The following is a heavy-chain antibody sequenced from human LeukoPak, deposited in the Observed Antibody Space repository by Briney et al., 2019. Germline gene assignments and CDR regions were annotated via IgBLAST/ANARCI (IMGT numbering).Heavy chain of an antibody. Sequence: GGPLRLSCAASGFTFSSFAMSWVRQAPGKGLEWVSGISETGGTTWHADSVKGRLTISRDNSKNTLYLQMNTLRAEDTAIYYCAKDYRGQDSLFDYWGQGTLVIVSS. CDR3: AKDYRGQDSLFDY. D-gene: IGHD3-10*01. J-gene: IGHJ4*02. V-gene: IGHV3-23*01. CDR1: GFTFSSFA. CDR2: ISETGGTT.